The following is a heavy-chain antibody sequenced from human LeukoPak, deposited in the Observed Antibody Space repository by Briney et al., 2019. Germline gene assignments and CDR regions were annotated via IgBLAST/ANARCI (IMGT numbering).Heavy chain of an antibody. D-gene: IGHD3-9*01. CDR2: INPNSGGT. CDR1: GYMFTGYY. Sequence: GASVKVSCKASGYMFTGYYMHWVRQAPGQGLEWMGWINPNSGGTNYAQKFQGRVTTTRDTSISTAYMELSSLRSDDTAVYYCARGYLSCYCFTLFGHLGQGTPVT. CDR3: ARGYLSCYCFTLFGH. V-gene: IGHV1-2*02. J-gene: IGHJ4*02.